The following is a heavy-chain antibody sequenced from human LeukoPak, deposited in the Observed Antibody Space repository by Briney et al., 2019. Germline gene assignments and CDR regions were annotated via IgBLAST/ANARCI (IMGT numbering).Heavy chain of an antibody. CDR2: IYYSGST. J-gene: IGHJ4*02. Sequence: PSETLSLTCTVSGGSLSSGDYYWSWIRQPPGKGLEWIGYIYYSGSTYYNPSLKSRVTISVDTSKNQFSLKLSSVTAADTAVYYCAREMVSHHFDYWGQGTLVTVSS. D-gene: IGHD2-8*01. V-gene: IGHV4-30-4*01. CDR3: AREMVSHHFDY. CDR1: GGSLSSGDYY.